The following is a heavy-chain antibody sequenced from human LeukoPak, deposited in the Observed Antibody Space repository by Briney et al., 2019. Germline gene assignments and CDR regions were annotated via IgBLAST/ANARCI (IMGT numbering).Heavy chain of an antibody. CDR2: IYSGGST. V-gene: IGHV3-66*01. CDR1: EFSVGSNY. CDR3: ARDGIDRSSGTSYYYYMAV. J-gene: IGHJ6*03. D-gene: IGHD3-22*01. Sequence: GGSLRLSCAASEFSVGSNYMTWVRQAPGKGLEWVSLIYSGGSTYYADSVKGRFTISRDNSKNTLYLQMNSLRAEDTAVYYCARDGIDRSSGTSYYYYMAVWGKGTTVTISS.